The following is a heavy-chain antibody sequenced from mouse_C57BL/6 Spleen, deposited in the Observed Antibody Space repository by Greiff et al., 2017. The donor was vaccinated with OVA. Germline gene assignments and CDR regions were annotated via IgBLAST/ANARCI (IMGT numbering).Heavy chain of an antibody. V-gene: IGHV5-17*01. CDR2: ISSGSSTI. CDR3: ARPTYDGYPDYAMDY. CDR1: GFTFSDYG. D-gene: IGHD2-3*01. J-gene: IGHJ4*01. Sequence: VQLKQSGGGLVKPGGSLKLSCAASGFTFSDYGMHWVRQAPEKGLEWVAYISSGSSTIYYADTVKGRFTISRDNAKNTLFLQMTSLRSEDTAMYYCARPTYDGYPDYAMDYWGQGTSVTVSS.